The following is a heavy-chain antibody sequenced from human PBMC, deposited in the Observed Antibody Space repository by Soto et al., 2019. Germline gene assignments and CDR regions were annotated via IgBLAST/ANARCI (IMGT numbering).Heavy chain of an antibody. CDR3: ARVKRDYSKNIVSAVFDY. Sequence: SETLSLTCTVSGGSISSYYWSWIRQPPGKGLEWIGYIYYSGSTNYNPSLKSRVTISVDTSKNQFSLKLSSVTAADTAVYYCARVKRDYSKNIVSAVFDYWGQGTLVTVSS. V-gene: IGHV4-59*01. D-gene: IGHD4-4*01. J-gene: IGHJ4*02. CDR1: GGSISSYY. CDR2: IYYSGST.